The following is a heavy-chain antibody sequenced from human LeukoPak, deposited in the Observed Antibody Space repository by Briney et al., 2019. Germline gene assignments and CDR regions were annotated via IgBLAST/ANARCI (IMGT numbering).Heavy chain of an antibody. CDR1: GFTPSSYG. CDR2: IWYDGSYK. J-gene: IGHJ4*02. Sequence: GGSLRFSCAASGFTPSSYGMHWVRQAPGKGLEWVAVIWYDGSYKYYGDSVKGRFTISRDYSENTLFLQMSSLRAEDTAVYYCARAGSDWAIDYWGQGTLVTVSS. D-gene: IGHD6-19*01. CDR3: ARAGSDWAIDY. V-gene: IGHV3-33*01.